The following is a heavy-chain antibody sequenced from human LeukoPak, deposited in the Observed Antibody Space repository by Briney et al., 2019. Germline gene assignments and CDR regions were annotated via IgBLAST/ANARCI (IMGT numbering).Heavy chain of an antibody. CDR1: GFTFDNYW. V-gene: IGHV3-74*01. CDR2: INSDGKTT. Sequence: GGSLRLSCAASGFTFDNYWMHWVRQAPGKGLVWVSGINSDGKTTTYADSVKGRFTISRDNAKNTLFLQMNSLRVEDTAVYYCAKLNSYWSFDYWGQGSLVTVSS. J-gene: IGHJ4*02. D-gene: IGHD1-26*01. CDR3: AKLNSYWSFDY.